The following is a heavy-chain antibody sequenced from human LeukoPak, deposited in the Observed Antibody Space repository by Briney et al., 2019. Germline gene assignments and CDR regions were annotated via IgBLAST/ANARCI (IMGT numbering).Heavy chain of an antibody. Sequence: GGSLRLSCAASGFTFSNYEMNWVRQAPGKGLEWVSYISSSGSTVYYADSVKGRFTISRDNAKNSLYLRMNSLRAEDTAVYYCARKDSTKRTIYYSYYMDVWGKGTTVTVSS. J-gene: IGHJ6*03. D-gene: IGHD1-1*01. CDR3: ARKDSTKRTIYYSYYMDV. CDR1: GFTFSNYE. CDR2: ISSSGSTV. V-gene: IGHV3-48*03.